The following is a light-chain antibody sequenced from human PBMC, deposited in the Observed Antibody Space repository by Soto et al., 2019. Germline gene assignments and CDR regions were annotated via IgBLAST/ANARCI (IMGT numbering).Light chain of an antibody. Sequence: SVLTQPASVSGSPGQSITISCTGTSGDVDAFDYVSWYQQHPGRAPKLMIFEVSDRPSGVSDRFSGSKSGSTASLTISGLQAECEADYFCTSFTSSSTQVFGTGTKVTVL. V-gene: IGLV2-14*01. J-gene: IGLJ1*01. CDR2: EVS. CDR1: SGDVDAFDY. CDR3: TSFTSSSTQV.